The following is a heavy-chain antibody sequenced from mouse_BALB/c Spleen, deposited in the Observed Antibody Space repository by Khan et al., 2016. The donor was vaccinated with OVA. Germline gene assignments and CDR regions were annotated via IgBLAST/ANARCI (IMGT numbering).Heavy chain of an antibody. CDR3: ARSLYYSDSNAMDY. CDR1: GYSITSDYA. Sequence: EVQLQESGPGLVKPSQSLSLTCTVTGYSITSDYAWNWIRQFPGNKLEWMGYISSTGSTSYNPSLKSRISITRDTSKNQFFLHLNSVNTEDTATYYCARSLYYSDSNAMDYWGQGTSVTVSS. J-gene: IGHJ4*01. CDR2: ISSTGST. V-gene: IGHV3-2*02. D-gene: IGHD2-13*01.